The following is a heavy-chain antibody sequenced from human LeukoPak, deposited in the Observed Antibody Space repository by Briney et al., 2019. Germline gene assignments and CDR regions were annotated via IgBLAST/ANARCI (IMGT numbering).Heavy chain of an antibody. CDR1: GFTFSDYY. CDR2: ISSSSYT. V-gene: IGHV3-11*05. Sequence: GGSLRLSCAATGFTFSDYYMSWIRQAPGKGLEWVSYISSSSYTNYADSVKGRFTISRDNAKTSLYLQMNSLRAEDTAVYYCARDSSASYDPYYFDYWGQGTLVTVSS. D-gene: IGHD1-26*01. J-gene: IGHJ4*02. CDR3: ARDSSASYDPYYFDY.